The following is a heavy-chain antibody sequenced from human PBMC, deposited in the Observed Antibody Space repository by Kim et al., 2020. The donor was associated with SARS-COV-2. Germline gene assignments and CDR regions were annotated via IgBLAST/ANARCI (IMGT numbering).Heavy chain of an antibody. J-gene: IGHJ4*02. CDR2: ISGSGGST. CDR3: AKALGDSSSSGEVYYFDY. CDR1: GFTFSSYA. V-gene: IGHV3-23*01. Sequence: GGSLRLSCAASGFTFSSYAMSWVRQAPGKGLEWVSAISGSGGSTYYADSVKGRFTISRDNSKNTLYLQMNSLRAEDTAVYYCAKALGDSSSSGEVYYFDYWGQGTLVTVSS. D-gene: IGHD6-6*01.